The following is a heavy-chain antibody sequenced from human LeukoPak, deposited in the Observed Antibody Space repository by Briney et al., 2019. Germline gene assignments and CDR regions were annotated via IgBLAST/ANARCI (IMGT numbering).Heavy chain of an antibody. CDR1: GFTFSSYS. CDR3: ARDWVYGGNRAFDI. CDR2: ISSSSSYI. D-gene: IGHD4-23*01. Sequence: GGSLRLSCAASGFTFSSYSMNWVRHAPGEGLEWVSSISSSSSYIYYADSVKGRFTISRDNAKNSLYLQMNSLRAEDTAVYYCARDWVYGGNRAFDIWGQGTMVTVSS. V-gene: IGHV3-21*01. J-gene: IGHJ3*02.